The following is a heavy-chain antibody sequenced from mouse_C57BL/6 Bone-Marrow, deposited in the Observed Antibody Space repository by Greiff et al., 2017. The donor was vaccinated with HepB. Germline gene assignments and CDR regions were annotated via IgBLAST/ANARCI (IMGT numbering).Heavy chain of an antibody. CDR2: INPNNGGT. CDR3: ARRRDYDVGYFDV. Sequence: VQLKESGPELVKPGASVKIPCKASGYTFTDYNMDWVKQSHGKSLEWIGDINPNNGGTIYNQKFKGKATLTVDKSSSTAYMELRSLTSEDTAVYYCARRRDYDVGYFDVWGTGTTVTVSS. J-gene: IGHJ1*03. D-gene: IGHD2-4*01. CDR1: GYTFTDYN. V-gene: IGHV1-18*01.